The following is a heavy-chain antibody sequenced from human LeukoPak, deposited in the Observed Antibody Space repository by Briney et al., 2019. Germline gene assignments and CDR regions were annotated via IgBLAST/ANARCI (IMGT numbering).Heavy chain of an antibody. V-gene: IGHV1-3*01. D-gene: IGHD3-3*01. CDR2: INAGNGNT. CDR1: GYTFTSYA. CDR3: ARGLGFLEWLLYGYYFDY. Sequence: ASVKVSCKASGYTFTSYAMHWVRQAPGQRLEWMGWINAGNGNTEYSQKFQGRVTITRDTSASTAYMELSSLRSEDTAVYYCARGLGFLEWLLYGYYFDYWGQGTLVTVSS. J-gene: IGHJ4*02.